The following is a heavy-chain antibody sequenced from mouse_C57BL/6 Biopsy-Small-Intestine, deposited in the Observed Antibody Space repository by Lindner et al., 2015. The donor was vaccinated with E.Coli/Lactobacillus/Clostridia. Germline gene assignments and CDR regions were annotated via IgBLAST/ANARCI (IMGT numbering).Heavy chain of an antibody. V-gene: IGHV1-80*01. Sequence: VQLQESGAELVKPGASVKISCKASGYAFSTYWMNWVKQRPGKGLEWIGQIYPGDGDTDYNGNFKGKATLTADKSSSTAYMQLSSLTSEDSAVYFCARGERGDFDYWGQGHHSHSLL. CDR2: IYPGDGDT. CDR1: GYAFSTYW. J-gene: IGHJ2*01. CDR3: ARGERGDFDY.